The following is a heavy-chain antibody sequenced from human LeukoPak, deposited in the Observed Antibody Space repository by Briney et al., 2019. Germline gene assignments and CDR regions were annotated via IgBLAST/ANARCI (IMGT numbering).Heavy chain of an antibody. Sequence: ASVKVSFKASGYPFTSYAMHWVRPAPGQRRGWMGWINAGNGNTKYSQKFQGRVTITRDTSASTAYMELSSLRSEDTAVYYCARDPRNYYGSGSYSGAFDIWGQGTMVTVSS. CDR2: INAGNGNT. D-gene: IGHD3-10*01. CDR1: GYPFTSYA. V-gene: IGHV1-3*01. J-gene: IGHJ3*02. CDR3: ARDPRNYYGSGSYSGAFDI.